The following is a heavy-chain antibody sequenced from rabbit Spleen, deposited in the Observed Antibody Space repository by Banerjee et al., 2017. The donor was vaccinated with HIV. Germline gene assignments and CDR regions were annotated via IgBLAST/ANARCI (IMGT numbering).Heavy chain of an antibody. CDR3: ARDSGSGHYIDVLFNL. V-gene: IGHV1S45*01. Sequence: SSYWMCWVRQAPGKGLEWVACAYAGSSGSTYSATWAKGRFTISKTSNTVDLKMTSLTAADTATYFCARDSGSGHYIDVLFNLWGPGTLVTVS. D-gene: IGHD1-1*01. CDR2: AYAGSSGST. J-gene: IGHJ4*01. CDR1: SSYW.